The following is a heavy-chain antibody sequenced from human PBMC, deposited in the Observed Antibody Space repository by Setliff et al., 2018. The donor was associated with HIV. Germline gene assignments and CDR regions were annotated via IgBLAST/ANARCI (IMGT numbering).Heavy chain of an antibody. CDR2: IDPNSGDT. J-gene: IGHJ4*02. V-gene: IGHV1-2*02. D-gene: IGHD6-19*01. Sequence: ASVKVSCKASGYTFTGYYLHWVRQAPGQGLEWMGWIDPNSGDTNYAQKFQGRVTMTRDTSISTAYMELSRLRSDDTAVYYCARDEVIEVAGDFDNWGQGTLVTVSS. CDR3: ARDEVIEVAGDFDN. CDR1: GYTFTGYY.